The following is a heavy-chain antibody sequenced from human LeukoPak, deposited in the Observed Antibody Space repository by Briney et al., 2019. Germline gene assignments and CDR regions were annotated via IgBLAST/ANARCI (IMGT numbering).Heavy chain of an antibody. CDR3: ARDGYYDILTGYYPDISMRYGGSNYYYYGMDV. J-gene: IGHJ6*02. CDR2: ISAYNGNT. V-gene: IGHV1-18*01. Sequence: EASVTVSCKASGYTFTSYGISWVRQAPGQGLEWMGWISAYNGNTNYAQELQGRVTMTTDTSTSTAYMELRSLRSDDTAVYYCARDGYYDILTGYYPDISMRYGGSNYYYYGMDVWGQGTTVTVSS. CDR1: GYTFTSYG. D-gene: IGHD3-9*01.